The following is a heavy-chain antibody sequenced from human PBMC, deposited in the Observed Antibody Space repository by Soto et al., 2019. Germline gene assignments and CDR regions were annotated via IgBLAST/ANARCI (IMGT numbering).Heavy chain of an antibody. CDR1: GDTFGSNA. J-gene: IGHJ5*02. CDR3: VSRHVSATGIDWFDP. D-gene: IGHD6-13*01. V-gene: IGHV1-3*01. Sequence: GSPVNVSCKASGDTFGSNALSWVLQAPGQKVKRILWINVANGDTSYSPKSQGRVTINRDTSASKAYMELSSLRYEDMAVYYCVSRHVSATGIDWFDPWGEGTLVTVSS. CDR2: INVANGDT.